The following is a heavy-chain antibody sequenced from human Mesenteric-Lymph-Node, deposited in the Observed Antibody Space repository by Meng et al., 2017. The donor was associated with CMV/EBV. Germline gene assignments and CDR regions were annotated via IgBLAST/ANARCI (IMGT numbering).Heavy chain of an antibody. V-gene: IGHV1-69*05. D-gene: IGHD3-9*01. Sequence: FRSYATSWVRQAPVQGLEWMGGIIPIFGTANYAQKFQSRVTITTDESTSTAYMELSSLRSEDTAVYYCARGVPTYYDILTGYFRFDPWGQGTLVTVSS. CDR3: ARGVPTYYDILTGYFRFDP. CDR2: IIPIFGTA. J-gene: IGHJ5*02. CDR1: FRSYA.